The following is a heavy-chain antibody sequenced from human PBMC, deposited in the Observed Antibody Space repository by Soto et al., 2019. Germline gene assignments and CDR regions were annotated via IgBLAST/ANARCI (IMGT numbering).Heavy chain of an antibody. CDR2: TSRDGSVT. D-gene: IGHD6-25*01. J-gene: IGHJ4*02. Sequence: EVQLSESGGGLVQPGGSLRLSCAASGFTFSTYAMTWVRQAPGKGLEWVSSTSRDGSVTYYAHSVKGRFTMSRDNSKNTLFLHMNSLRAEDTAAYYCARITLAAAKGHWGQGTLVTVSS. CDR3: ARITLAAAKGH. CDR1: GFTFSTYA. V-gene: IGHV3-23*05.